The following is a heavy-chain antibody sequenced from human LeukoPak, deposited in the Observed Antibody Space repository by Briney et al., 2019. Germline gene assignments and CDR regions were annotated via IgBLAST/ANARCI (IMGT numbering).Heavy chain of an antibody. CDR3: ARTGSTVTMLYPFDH. J-gene: IGHJ4*02. CDR2: IYYSGST. V-gene: IGHV4-59*01. Sequence: PSETLSLTGTVFGGSIRSYSWSWIRQPPGKGLEWIGYIYYSGSTNYNPSLKSRVSISVDTSKNQFSLKLSSVTAADTAVYYCARTGSTVTMLYPFDHWGQGTLVTVSS. D-gene: IGHD4-17*01. CDR1: GGSIRSYS.